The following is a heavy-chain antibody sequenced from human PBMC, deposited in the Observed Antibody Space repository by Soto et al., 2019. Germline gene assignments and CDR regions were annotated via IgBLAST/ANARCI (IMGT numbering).Heavy chain of an antibody. D-gene: IGHD6-13*01. J-gene: IGHJ4*02. CDR3: ARFAKEENPKVGSWYYFDY. V-gene: IGHV4-31*03. CDR1: GGSVSSGGYF. CDR2: IYYSGRT. Sequence: TLSLTCTVSGGSVSSGGYFWSWVRQHPGKGLEWIGNIYYSGRTYYNPSLKSRVTISVDTSKNQFSLKLSSVTAADTAVYYCARFAKEENPKVGSWYYFDYWGQGTRVTVSS.